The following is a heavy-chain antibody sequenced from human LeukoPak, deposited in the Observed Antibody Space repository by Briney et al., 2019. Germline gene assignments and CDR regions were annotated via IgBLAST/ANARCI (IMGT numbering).Heavy chain of an antibody. CDR2: IIPIFGTA. CDR1: GGTFSSYA. J-gene: IGHJ3*02. D-gene: IGHD3-16*02. V-gene: IGHV1-69*13. CDR3: ARTLKSSRRDRDAFDI. Sequence: HEASVKVSCKASGGTFSSYAISWVRQAPGQGLEWVGGIIPIFGTANYAQKFQGRVTITADESTSTAYMELSSLRSEDTAVYYCARTLKSSRRDRDAFDIWGQGTMVTVSS.